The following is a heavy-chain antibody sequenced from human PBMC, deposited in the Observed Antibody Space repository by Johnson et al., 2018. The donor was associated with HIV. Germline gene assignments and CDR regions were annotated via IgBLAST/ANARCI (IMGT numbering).Heavy chain of an antibody. D-gene: IGHD1-1*01. CDR1: GFTFDDYG. J-gene: IGHJ3*02. CDR2: INWNGGRK. CDR3: ATSTASDALDI. Sequence: VQLVESGGGVVQPGRSLRLSCAASGFTFDDYGMSWVRQAPGKGLEWVAGINWNGGRKGYAESVKGRFTISRDSAKNSLYLQMNSLRADDTAMYYCATSTASDALDIWGQGTMVTVSS. V-gene: IGHV3-20*04.